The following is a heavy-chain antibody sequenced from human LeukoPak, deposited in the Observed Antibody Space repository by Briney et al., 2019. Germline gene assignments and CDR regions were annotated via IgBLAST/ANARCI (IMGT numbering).Heavy chain of an antibody. CDR3: ARGVKYTGDYYDSSGYCHFDY. V-gene: IGHV4-34*01. CDR2: INHSGST. CDR1: GGSFSGYY. Sequence: SETLSLTCAVYGGSFSGYYWSWIRQPPGKGLEWIGEINHSGSTNYNPSLKSRVTISVDTSKNQFSLKLSSVTAADTAVYYCARGVKYTGDYYDSSGYCHFDYWGQGTLVTVSS. J-gene: IGHJ4*02. D-gene: IGHD3-22*01.